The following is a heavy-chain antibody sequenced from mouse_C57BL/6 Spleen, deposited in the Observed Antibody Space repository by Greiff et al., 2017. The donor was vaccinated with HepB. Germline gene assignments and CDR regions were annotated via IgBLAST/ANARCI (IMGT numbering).Heavy chain of an antibody. Sequence: VKLMESGAELVRPGTSVKVSCKASGYAFTNYLIEWVKQRPGQGLEWIGVINPGSGGTNYNEKFKGKATLTADKSSSTAYMQLSSLTSEDSAVYCGARTPPFAYWGQGTLVTGSA. CDR2: INPGSGGT. CDR3: ARTPPFAY. J-gene: IGHJ3*01. V-gene: IGHV1-54*01. CDR1: GYAFTNYL.